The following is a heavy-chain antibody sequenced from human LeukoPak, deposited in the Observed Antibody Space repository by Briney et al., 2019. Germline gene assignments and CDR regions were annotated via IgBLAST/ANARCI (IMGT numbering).Heavy chain of an antibody. Sequence: GASVKVSWKASGFTFTSFDINWVRQDTGQGLELMGWMIPNSGNTGYAQKFQGRVTLTRNTSISTAYLELSRLRCEDHAAYYRARGTIVRGVLYYYYYYYMDVWGKGTTVSISS. CDR3: ARGTIVRGVLYYYYYYYMDV. V-gene: IGHV1-8*01. CDR1: GFTFTSFD. CDR2: MIPNSGNT. J-gene: IGHJ6*03. D-gene: IGHD3-10*01.